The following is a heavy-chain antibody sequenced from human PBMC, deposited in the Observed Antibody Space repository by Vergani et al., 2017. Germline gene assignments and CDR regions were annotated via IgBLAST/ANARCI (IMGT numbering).Heavy chain of an antibody. CDR3: ARVGDYYDSSGYYDVYYFDY. V-gene: IGHV1-2*04. CDR1: GYTFTGYY. D-gene: IGHD3-22*01. Sequence: QVQLVQSGAEVKKPGASVKVSCKASGYTFTGYYMHWVRQAPGQGLEWMGWINPNSGGTNYAQKFQGWVTMTRDTSISTAYMELSRLRSDDTAVYYCARVGDYYDSSGYYDVYYFDYWGQGTLVTVSS. CDR2: INPNSGGT. J-gene: IGHJ4*02.